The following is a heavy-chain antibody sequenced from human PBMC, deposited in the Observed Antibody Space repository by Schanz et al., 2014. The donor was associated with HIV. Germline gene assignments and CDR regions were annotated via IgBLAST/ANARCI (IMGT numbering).Heavy chain of an antibody. CDR2: INPSGGST. Sequence: QVQLMQSGAEVKKPGASVKVSCKASGYTFTSYYMHWVRQAPGQGLEWMGIINPSGGSTTYAQKFQGRVTMTRDTSTNTAYMELRGLTSEDTAVYFCARARAKIEGRPVGNWFDPWGQGTLVTVSS. V-gene: IGHV1-46*01. J-gene: IGHJ5*02. D-gene: IGHD6-6*01. CDR3: ARARAKIEGRPVGNWFDP. CDR1: GYTFTSYY.